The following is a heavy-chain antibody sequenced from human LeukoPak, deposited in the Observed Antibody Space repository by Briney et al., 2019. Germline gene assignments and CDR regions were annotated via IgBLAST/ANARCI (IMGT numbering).Heavy chain of an antibody. CDR2: INPNSGGT. D-gene: IGHD3-10*01. J-gene: IGHJ5*02. CDR3: ARGSPMVRGVIIRNNWFDP. Sequence: GASVKVSCKASGYTFTGYYMHWVRQAPGQGLEWMGWINPNSGGTNYAQKFQGRVTMTRDTSISTAYMELSRLRSDDTAVYYCARGSPMVRGVIIRNNWFDPWGQGTLVTVSS. CDR1: GYTFTGYY. V-gene: IGHV1-2*02.